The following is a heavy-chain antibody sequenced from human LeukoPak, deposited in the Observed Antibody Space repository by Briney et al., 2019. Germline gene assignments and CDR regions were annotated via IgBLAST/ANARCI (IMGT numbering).Heavy chain of an antibody. Sequence: GRSLRLSCAASGFTFSSYGMRWVRQAPGKGLEWVAVIWYDGSNKYYADSVKGRFTISRDNSKNTLYLQMNSLRAEDTAVYYCARDANGDYGYFDYWGQGTLVTVSS. J-gene: IGHJ4*02. D-gene: IGHD4-17*01. V-gene: IGHV3-33*01. CDR3: ARDANGDYGYFDY. CDR2: IWYDGSNK. CDR1: GFTFSSYG.